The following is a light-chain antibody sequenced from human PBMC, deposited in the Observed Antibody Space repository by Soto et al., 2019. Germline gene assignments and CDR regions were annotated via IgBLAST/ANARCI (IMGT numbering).Light chain of an antibody. V-gene: IGLV2-23*02. CDR1: SSDIGGYHL. J-gene: IGLJ1*01. CDR3: CSYAGSNWGYV. Sequence: QSVLTQPASVSGSPGQSITISCTGTSSDIGGYHLVSWYQHQSGKAPKLIIYKVSQWPSGVSDRFPASKSGNTASLTISGLQAEDEADYYCCSYAGSNWGYVFGTGTKVTVL. CDR2: KVS.